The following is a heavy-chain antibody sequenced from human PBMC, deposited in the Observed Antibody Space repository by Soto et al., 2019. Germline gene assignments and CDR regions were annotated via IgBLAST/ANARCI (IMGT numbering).Heavy chain of an antibody. CDR2: INPSGGST. V-gene: IGHV1-46*01. Sequence: QVQLVQSGAEVKKPGASVKVSCKASGYTFTSYYMHWVRQAPGQGLEWMGIINPSGGSTSYAQKFQGRVTMTRDTSTSTVYMELSSLRSEDTAVYYCARGGPTLISSWCPDYWGQGTLVTVSS. CDR1: GYTFTSYY. CDR3: ARGGPTLISSWCPDY. D-gene: IGHD6-13*01. J-gene: IGHJ4*02.